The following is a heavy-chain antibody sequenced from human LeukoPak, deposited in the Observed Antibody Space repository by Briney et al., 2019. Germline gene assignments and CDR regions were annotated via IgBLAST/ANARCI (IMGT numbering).Heavy chain of an antibody. CDR2: IKPRTSDGST. V-gene: IGHV3-15*01. CDR3: TDPPD. Sequence: GGSLRLSCTASGFSFSDAWMTWVRQAPGKGLEWVGRIKPRTSDGSTDYAAPVKGRFTISRDDSKNTVYLQMNSLETEDTAVYYCTDPPDWGQGTLVTVSS. CDR1: GFSFSDAW. J-gene: IGHJ4*02.